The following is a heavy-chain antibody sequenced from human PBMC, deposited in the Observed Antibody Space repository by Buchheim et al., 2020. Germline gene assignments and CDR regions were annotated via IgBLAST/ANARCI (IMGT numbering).Heavy chain of an antibody. Sequence: QVQLQESGPGLVKPSQTLSLTCTVSGGSISSGGYYWSWIRQHPGKGLEWIGYIYYSGSTSYNPSLKSRVTISVDTSKNQFSLKLSSVTAADTAVYYCARVRSSGGSCYSHLGCGGDPWGQGTL. CDR3: ARVRSSGGSCYSHLGCGGDP. J-gene: IGHJ5*02. CDR1: GGSISSGGYY. D-gene: IGHD2-15*01. CDR2: IYYSGST. V-gene: IGHV4-31*03.